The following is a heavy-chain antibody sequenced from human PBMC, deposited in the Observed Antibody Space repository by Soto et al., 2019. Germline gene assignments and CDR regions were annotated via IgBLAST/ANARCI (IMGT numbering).Heavy chain of an antibody. CDR1: GYTFTSYG. CDR2: ISAYNGDT. D-gene: IGHD4-17*01. V-gene: IGHV1-18*01. CDR3: SGGTTVETGSY. J-gene: IGHJ4*02. Sequence: QVQLVQSGAEVKKPGASLTVSCKASGYTFTSYGINWVRQAPGQGLEWMGWISAYNGDTNYAQKPQGRVTMTTDASTMTAYTELRSLRSDDTAVDYCSGGTTVETGSYWGQGTLVTVSS.